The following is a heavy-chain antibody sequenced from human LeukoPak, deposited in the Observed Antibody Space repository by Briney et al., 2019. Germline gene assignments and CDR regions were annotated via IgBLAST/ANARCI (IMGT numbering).Heavy chain of an antibody. CDR3: ARVDDLVAFDI. D-gene: IGHD2-2*03. Sequence: PGGSLRLSCVTSGFTFSNHAMHWVRQGPGKGLEWVAVISDDGSSKFYADSVKGRFTIFRDNSKNTLFLQINSLGPEDTAVYYCARVDDLVAFDIWGQETLVTVSS. CDR1: GFTFSNHA. V-gene: IGHV3-30*04. CDR2: ISDDGSSK. J-gene: IGHJ3*02.